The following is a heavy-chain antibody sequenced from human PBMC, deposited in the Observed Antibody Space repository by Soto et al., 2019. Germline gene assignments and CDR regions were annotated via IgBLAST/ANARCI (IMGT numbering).Heavy chain of an antibody. Sequence: QVQLVQSGAAMKKPGSSVNVSCKASGDSFDKFAFSWVRQAPGQGLEWLGGIIPFFKTANETLTFHDSVAISADESTNKVYLQLLSLTPDDTALYFCARDGEKRMFLSPLGYWGQGTMIAVSS. CDR1: GDSFDKFA. J-gene: IGHJ4*02. V-gene: IGHV1-69*01. D-gene: IGHD2-21*01. CDR2: IIPFFKTA. CDR3: ARDGEKRMFLSPLGY.